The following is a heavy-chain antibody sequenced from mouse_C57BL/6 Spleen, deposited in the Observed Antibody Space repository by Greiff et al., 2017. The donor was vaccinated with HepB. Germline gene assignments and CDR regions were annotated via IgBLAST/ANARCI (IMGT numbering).Heavy chain of an antibody. D-gene: IGHD1-1*01. CDR1: GYTFTSYW. Sequence: QVQLQQPGAELVKPGASVKMSCKASGYTFTSYWITWVKQRPGQGLEWIGDIYPGSGSTNYNEKFKSQATLTVDTSSSTAYMQLSSQTSEDSAVYCGARDYYGSGYWGQGTTLTVSS. J-gene: IGHJ2*01. CDR2: IYPGSGST. V-gene: IGHV1-55*01. CDR3: ARDYYGSGY.